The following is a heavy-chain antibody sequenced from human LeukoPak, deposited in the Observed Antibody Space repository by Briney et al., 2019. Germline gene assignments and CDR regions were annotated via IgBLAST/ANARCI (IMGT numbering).Heavy chain of an antibody. D-gene: IGHD3-10*01. CDR2: INPNSGGT. Sequence: ASVKVSCKASGYTFTGYYVHWVRQAPGQGLEWMGWINPNSGGTNYAQKFQGRVTMTRDTSISTAYMELSRLRSDDTAVYYCARGIDVLLWFGELLDFDYWGQGTLVTVSS. CDR1: GYTFTGYY. V-gene: IGHV1-2*02. CDR3: ARGIDVLLWFGELLDFDY. J-gene: IGHJ4*02.